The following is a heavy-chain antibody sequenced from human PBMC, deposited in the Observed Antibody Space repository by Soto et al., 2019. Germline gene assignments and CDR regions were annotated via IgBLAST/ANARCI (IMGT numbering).Heavy chain of an antibody. CDR2: IIPIFGTA. V-gene: IGHV1-69*13. Sequence: SVKVSCKASGGTFSSYAISWVRQAPGQGLEWMGGIIPIFGTANYAQKFQGRVTITADESTSTAYMELSSLRSEDTAVYYCATSPSQYYDFWSDDSNWFDPWGQGTLVTVGS. J-gene: IGHJ5*02. CDR3: ATSPSQYYDFWSDDSNWFDP. CDR1: GGTFSSYA. D-gene: IGHD3-3*01.